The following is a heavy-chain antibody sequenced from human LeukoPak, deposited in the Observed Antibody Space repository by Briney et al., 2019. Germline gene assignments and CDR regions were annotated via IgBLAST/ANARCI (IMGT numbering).Heavy chain of an antibody. CDR1: GFTFDEYG. CDR2: INWNGDKT. CDR3: AREVGTIGYYYYYMDV. D-gene: IGHD1-14*01. V-gene: IGHV3-20*04. Sequence: GGSLRFSCAASGFTFDEYGMSWVRQAPGKGLEWVSGINWNGDKTGYSDSVKGRFTISRDNAKNSLYLQMNSLKVEDAALYYCAREVGTIGYYYYYMDVWGKGTTVAVSS. J-gene: IGHJ6*03.